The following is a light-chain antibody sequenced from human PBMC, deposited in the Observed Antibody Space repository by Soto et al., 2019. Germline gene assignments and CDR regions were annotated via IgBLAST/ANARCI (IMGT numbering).Light chain of an antibody. V-gene: IGLV1-40*01. CDR2: SNN. Sequence: QSVLTQPPSVSGAAGQRVTIPCAGSSSNIGTGYDVHWYQQLPGTAPKIIIYSNNNRPSGVPDRFSGSKSGTSASLAITGLQPEDEADYYCQSYDNSLVGSVFGTGTKVTVL. J-gene: IGLJ1*01. CDR1: SSNIGTGYD. CDR3: QSYDNSLVGSV.